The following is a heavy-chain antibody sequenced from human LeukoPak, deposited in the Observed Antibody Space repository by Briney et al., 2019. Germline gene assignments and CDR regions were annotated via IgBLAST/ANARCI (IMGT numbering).Heavy chain of an antibody. CDR3: AREVTMIVVALGY. D-gene: IGHD3-22*01. Sequence: ASVEVSCKASGYTFTSYAMHWVRQAPGQRLEWMGWINAGNGNTKYSQKFQGRVTITRDTSASTAYMELSSLRSEDTAVYYCAREVTMIVVALGYWGQGTLVTVSS. CDR1: GYTFTSYA. J-gene: IGHJ4*02. CDR2: INAGNGNT. V-gene: IGHV1-3*01.